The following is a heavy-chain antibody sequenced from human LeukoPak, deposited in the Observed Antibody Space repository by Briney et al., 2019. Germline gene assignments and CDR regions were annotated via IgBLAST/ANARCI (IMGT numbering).Heavy chain of an antibody. V-gene: IGHV1-8*03. J-gene: IGHJ5*02. CDR3: ARSPSTKWELLPGGRFKFDP. Sequence: ASVKVSCKASGYTFTSYDIDWVRQATGQGLEWMGWMNPNSGNTGYAQEFQGRVTITSNTSISTAYMELSSLRSEDTAVYYCARSPSTKWELLPGGRFKFDPWGLGTLVTVSS. CDR1: GYTFTSYD. D-gene: IGHD1-26*01. CDR2: MNPNSGNT.